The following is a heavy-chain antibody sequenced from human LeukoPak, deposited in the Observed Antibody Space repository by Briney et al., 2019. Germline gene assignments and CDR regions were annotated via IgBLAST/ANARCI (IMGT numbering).Heavy chain of an antibody. V-gene: IGHV3-20*04. CDR3: ASRGFDSSGYYAFFA. Sequence: GGSLRLSCAASGFDFDDYGMSWVRQVPGKGLEWVSCINWNGGTTGYADSVKGRFTISRDNAKNSLYLQMSSLRAEDTALYYCASRGFDSSGYYAFFAWGQGTLVTVSS. J-gene: IGHJ5*02. CDR1: GFDFDDYG. CDR2: INWNGGTT. D-gene: IGHD3-22*01.